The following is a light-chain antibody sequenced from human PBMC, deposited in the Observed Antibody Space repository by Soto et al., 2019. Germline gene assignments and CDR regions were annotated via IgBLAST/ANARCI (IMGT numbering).Light chain of an antibody. Sequence: QSVLTQPPSVSGAPGQRVTISCTGSSSNIGAGYDVHWYQQLPGTAPKLLIYGNSNRPSGVPDRFSGSKSGTSASLAITGLQAEDEADYCCQSYDSSLSGVVFGGGAKLPVL. CDR1: SSNIGAGYD. CDR2: GNS. CDR3: QSYDSSLSGVV. V-gene: IGLV1-40*01. J-gene: IGLJ2*01.